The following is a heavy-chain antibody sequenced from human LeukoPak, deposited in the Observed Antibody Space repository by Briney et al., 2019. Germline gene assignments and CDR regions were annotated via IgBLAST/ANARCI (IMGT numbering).Heavy chain of an antibody. CDR1: GYTFTSYD. V-gene: IGHV1-8*03. CDR3: ATYCSSTSCPYNWFDP. Sequence: ASVKVSCKASGYTFTSYDINWVRQATGQGLEWMGWMNPNSGNTGYAQKFQGRATITRNTSISTAYMELSSLRSEDTAMYYCATYCSSTSCPYNWFDPWGQGTLVTVSS. D-gene: IGHD2-2*01. J-gene: IGHJ5*02. CDR2: MNPNSGNT.